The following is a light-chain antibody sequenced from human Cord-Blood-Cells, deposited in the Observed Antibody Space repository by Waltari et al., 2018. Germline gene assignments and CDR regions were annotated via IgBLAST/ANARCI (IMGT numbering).Light chain of an antibody. CDR1: SIDVGGSNY. Sequence: QSALTQPASVSGSPGQSITISCTGTSIDVGGSNYVSWYQQHPGKAPKLMIYEVSNRPSGVSNRFSGSKSGNTASLTIAGLQAEDEADYYCSSYTSSSTYVFGTGTKVTVL. V-gene: IGLV2-14*01. CDR3: SSYTSSSTYV. CDR2: EVS. J-gene: IGLJ1*01.